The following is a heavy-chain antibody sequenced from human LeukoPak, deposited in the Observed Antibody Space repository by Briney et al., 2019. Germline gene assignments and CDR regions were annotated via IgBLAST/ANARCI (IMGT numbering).Heavy chain of an antibody. CDR2: IYTSGST. CDR3: ARSVEGYCSGGSCYSYYYYMDV. D-gene: IGHD2-15*01. CDR1: GGSISSGSYY. Sequence: SQTLSLTCTVSGGSISSGSYYWSSIRQPAGKGLEWIGRIYTSGSTNYNPSLKGRVTISVDTSKNQFSLKLSSVTAADTAVYYCARSVEGYCSGGSCYSYYYYMDVWGKGTTVTVSS. V-gene: IGHV4-61*02. J-gene: IGHJ6*03.